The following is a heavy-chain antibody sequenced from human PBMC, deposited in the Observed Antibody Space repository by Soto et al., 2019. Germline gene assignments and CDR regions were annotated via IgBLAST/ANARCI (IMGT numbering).Heavy chain of an antibody. CDR1: GFTFTEAW. CDR2: IKSKIDGGKT. J-gene: IGHJ4*02. CDR3: TSGHSGSYCF. Sequence: WGSLRLSCAASGFTFTEAWMSFFRQAPLKWLEWVGRIKSKIDGGKTDYAAPVKGRFTISRDDSKNTLYLQMNSLKTEDTAVYYCTSGHSGSYCFWGQGTLVTVSS. D-gene: IGHD1-26*01. V-gene: IGHV3-15*01.